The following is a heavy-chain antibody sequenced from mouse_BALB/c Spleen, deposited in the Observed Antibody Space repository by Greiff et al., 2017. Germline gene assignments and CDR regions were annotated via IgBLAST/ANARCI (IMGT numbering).Heavy chain of an antibody. Sequence: VQLKESGTVLARPGASVKMSCKASGYTFTSYWMHWVKQRPGQGLEWIGAIYPGNSDTSYNQKFKGKAKLTAVTSTSTAYMELSSLTNEDSAVYYCTRLMITTYYYAMDYWGQGTSVTVSS. D-gene: IGHD2-4*01. CDR1: GYTFTSYW. J-gene: IGHJ4*01. CDR2: IYPGNSDT. V-gene: IGHV1-5*01. CDR3: TRLMITTYYYAMDY.